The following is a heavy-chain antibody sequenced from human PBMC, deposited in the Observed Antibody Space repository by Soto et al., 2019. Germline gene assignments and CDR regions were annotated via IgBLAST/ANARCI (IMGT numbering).Heavy chain of an antibody. Sequence: QVQLQQWGAGLFKPSETLSLTCAVYGGSFSGYYWSWIRQPPGKGLVWIGEINHSGSTNYNPSLKRRVTLPVDTSKHQFYLKLSSVTAADTAVYYCSRGYGYDNLNYEVPFDYWGQGPLVTVSS. D-gene: IGHD1-7*01. CDR3: SRGYGYDNLNYEVPFDY. CDR1: GGSFSGYY. V-gene: IGHV4-34*01. CDR2: INHSGST. J-gene: IGHJ4*02.